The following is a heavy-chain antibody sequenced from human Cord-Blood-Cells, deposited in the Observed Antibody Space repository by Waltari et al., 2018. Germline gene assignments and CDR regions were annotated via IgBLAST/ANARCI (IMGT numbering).Heavy chain of an antibody. V-gene: IGHV3-48*03. CDR2: ISSSGSTI. D-gene: IGHD6-13*01. CDR1: GFTFSSYE. Sequence: EVQLVESGGGLVQPGGSLRLSCAASGFTFSSYEMNWVRQAPGKGLEWVSYISSSGSTIYYADSVKGRFTISRDNAKNSLYLQMNSLRAEDTAVYYCARAGGSSYPVDYWGQGTLVTVSS. CDR3: ARAGGSSYPVDY. J-gene: IGHJ4*02.